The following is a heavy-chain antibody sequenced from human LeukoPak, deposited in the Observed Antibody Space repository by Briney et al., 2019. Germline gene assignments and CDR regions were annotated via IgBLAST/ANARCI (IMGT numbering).Heavy chain of an antibody. J-gene: IGHJ4*02. CDR2: ITGSGNDA. D-gene: IGHD2-15*01. V-gene: IGHV3-23*01. CDR3: AKGATGLRIVGDD. CDR1: GFTFSNYA. Sequence: GGSLRLSCAASGFTFSNYAMTWVRQAPGKGLEWVSTITGSGNDAYYADSVKGRFTISRDNSKNMLYLQMDSLRAENTAVYYCAKGATGLRIVGDDWGQGTLVTVSS.